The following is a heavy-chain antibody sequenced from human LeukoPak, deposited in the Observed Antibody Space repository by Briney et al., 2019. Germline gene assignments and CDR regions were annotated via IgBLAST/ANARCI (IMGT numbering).Heavy chain of an antibody. CDR1: GYTFDNYD. V-gene: IGHV1-8*01. CDR3: ARGRMVRGVTWWFDP. J-gene: IGHJ5*02. D-gene: IGHD3-10*01. Sequence: VSVKVSCKTSGYTFDNYDINWVRQATGQGLEWMGWMNPNSGNTGYAQKFQGRVTMTRNTSISTAYMELSSLRSEDTAVYYCARGRMVRGVTWWFDPWGQGTLVTVSS. CDR2: MNPNSGNT.